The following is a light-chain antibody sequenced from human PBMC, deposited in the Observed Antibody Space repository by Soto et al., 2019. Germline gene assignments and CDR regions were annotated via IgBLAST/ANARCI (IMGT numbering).Light chain of an antibody. CDR3: KQRSNWPPA. CDR1: QSVSSY. V-gene: IGKV3-11*01. CDR2: DAS. J-gene: IGKJ5*01. Sequence: EIVLTQSPATLSLSPGERATLSCRASQSVSSYLAWYQQKPGQAPRRLIYDASHRATGIPARFSGSGSGTDFTLTISSLEPEDFAVYYCKQRSNWPPAFGQGTRLEIK.